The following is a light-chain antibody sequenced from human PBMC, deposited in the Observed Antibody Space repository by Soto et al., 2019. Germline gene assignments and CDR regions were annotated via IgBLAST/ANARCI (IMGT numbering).Light chain of an antibody. CDR2: KNN. V-gene: IGLV1-47*01. CDR3: AVWDGSLSGWV. J-gene: IGLJ3*02. Sequence: QSVLTQPPSASGTPGQRVTISCSGSSSNIGKNYVYWYQQLPGTAPKLLINKNNQRPSGVPDRFSGSKSGTSASLAISGLRSEDEAAYYCAVWDGSLSGWVFGGGTKLTVL. CDR1: SSNIGKNY.